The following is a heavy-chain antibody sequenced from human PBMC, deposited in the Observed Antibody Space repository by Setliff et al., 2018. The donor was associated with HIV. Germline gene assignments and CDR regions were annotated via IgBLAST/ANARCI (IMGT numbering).Heavy chain of an antibody. CDR2: VNHGGST. Sequence: PSQTLSLTCAVYGGTFSGYYWSWIRQPPGKGLEWIGEVNHGGSTNYNPSLKSRVTMSVDTSKNQFSLKLTSVTASDTAVYYCARRPAGAVAGGYGMDVWGQGTTVTVSS. CDR3: ARRPAGAVAGGYGMDV. J-gene: IGHJ6*02. CDR1: GGTFSGYY. D-gene: IGHD6-19*01. V-gene: IGHV4-34*01.